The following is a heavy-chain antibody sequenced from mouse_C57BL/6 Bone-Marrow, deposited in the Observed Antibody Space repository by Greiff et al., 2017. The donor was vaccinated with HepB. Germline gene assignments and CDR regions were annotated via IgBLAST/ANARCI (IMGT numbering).Heavy chain of an antibody. Sequence: EVQLQESGPGLVKPSQSLSLTCSVTGYSITSGYYWNWIRQFPGNKLEWMGYISYDGINNYNPSLKNRISITRDTSKNQFFLKLNSVTTEDTATYYCARRGTTVGSDYWGQGTTLTVSS. CDR2: ISYDGIN. D-gene: IGHD1-1*01. CDR3: ARRGTTVGSDY. J-gene: IGHJ2*01. CDR1: GYSITSGYY. V-gene: IGHV3-6*01.